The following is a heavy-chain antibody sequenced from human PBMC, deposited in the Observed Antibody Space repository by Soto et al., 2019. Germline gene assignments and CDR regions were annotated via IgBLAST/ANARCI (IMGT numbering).Heavy chain of an antibody. D-gene: IGHD3-10*01. J-gene: IGHJ5*02. CDR1: GYGFTTSA. V-gene: IGHV1-3*01. Sequence: QVHLVQSGAEVQKPGASVRISCQASGYGFTTSAIHWVRQAPGQRLEWMGWINPATGDTKYSQNVRGRVTFALDTSATRAYMDLGSLSFHDTAVYYCARAAGRSKLLPYYFDPWGQGTLVTVSS. CDR2: INPATGDT. CDR3: ARAAGRSKLLPYYFDP.